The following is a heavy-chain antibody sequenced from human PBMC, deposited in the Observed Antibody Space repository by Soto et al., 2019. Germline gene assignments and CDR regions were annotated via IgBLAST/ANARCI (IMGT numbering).Heavy chain of an antibody. J-gene: IGHJ5*02. V-gene: IGHV3-23*01. CDR1: GLRFGSYA. Sequence: EVQLLESGGGLVQPGGSLRLSCAASGLRFGSYAMFWVRQAPGKGLEWVSAITSGGDKTYFADSVKGRFTISRDNSRNTVYLQLNSLRAEDTAMYYCARGSHFLSTGYYFDNWGQGTLVTVSS. CDR3: ARGSHFLSTGYYFDN. D-gene: IGHD3-22*01. CDR2: ITSGGDKT.